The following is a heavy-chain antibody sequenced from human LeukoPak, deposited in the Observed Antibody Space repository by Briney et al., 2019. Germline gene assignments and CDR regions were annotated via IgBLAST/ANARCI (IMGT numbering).Heavy chain of an antibody. CDR2: INPSGGST. CDR3: AREIVVVVAATSHDAFDI. J-gene: IGHJ3*02. CDR1: GYTFTSYY. V-gene: IGHV1-46*01. D-gene: IGHD2-15*01. Sequence: ASVKVSCKASGYTFTSYYMHWVRRAPGQGLEWMGIINPSGGSTSYAQKFQGRVTITRDTSASTAYMELSSLRSEDMAVYYCAREIVVVVAATSHDAFDIWGQGTMVTVSS.